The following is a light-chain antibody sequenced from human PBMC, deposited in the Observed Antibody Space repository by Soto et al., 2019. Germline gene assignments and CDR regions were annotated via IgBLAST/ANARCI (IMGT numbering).Light chain of an antibody. CDR3: SSFTSSSTVV. Sequence: QSVLTQPASVSGSPGQSITISCTGTSSDIGSYDYVSWYQQHPGKAPNLIIYEVTDRPSGVSNRFSGSKSGNTASLTISGLQAEDEADYYCSSFTSSSTVVVGGGTKLTVL. CDR2: EVT. J-gene: IGLJ2*01. CDR1: SSDIGSYDY. V-gene: IGLV2-14*01.